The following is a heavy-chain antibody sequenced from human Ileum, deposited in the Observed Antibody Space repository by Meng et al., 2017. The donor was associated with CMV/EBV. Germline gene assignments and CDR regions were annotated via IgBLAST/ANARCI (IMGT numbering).Heavy chain of an antibody. CDR2: IGTSVAST. CDR3: AKVERFSS. J-gene: IGHJ5*02. Sequence: SLRLSCVAAGFTCSNYGMNGVRQAPGKGRAWVSTIGTSVASTNYAESGKGRLTISRDNSKNTLYLQMNSLRVEDTAVYYCAKVERFSSWGQGTLVTVSS. CDR1: GFTCSNYG. V-gene: IGHV3-23*01. D-gene: IGHD3-3*01.